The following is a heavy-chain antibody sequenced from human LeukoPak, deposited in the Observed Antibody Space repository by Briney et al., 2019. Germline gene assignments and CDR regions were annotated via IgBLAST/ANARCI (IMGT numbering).Heavy chain of an antibody. Sequence: GASVKVSCKASGGTSSSYAISWVRQAPGRGLEWMGGIIPIFGTANYAQKFQGRVTITADESTTTAYMELSSLRSEDTAVYYCARGAGKYIDSSLDYWGQGTLVTVSS. CDR2: IIPIFGTA. CDR1: GGTSSSYA. J-gene: IGHJ4*02. D-gene: IGHD3-10*01. CDR3: ARGAGKYIDSSLDY. V-gene: IGHV1-69*13.